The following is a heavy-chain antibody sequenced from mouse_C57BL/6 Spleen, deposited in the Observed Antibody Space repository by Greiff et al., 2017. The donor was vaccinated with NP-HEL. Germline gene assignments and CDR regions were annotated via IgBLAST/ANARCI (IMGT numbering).Heavy chain of an antibody. V-gene: IGHV1-82*01. D-gene: IGHD1-1*01. CDR2: IYPGDGDT. CDR1: GYAFSSSW. CDR3: ARYYYGSSYDYAMDY. Sequence: VQLQQSGPELVKPGASVKISCKASGYAFSSSWMNWVKQRPGKGLEWIGRIYPGDGDTNYNGKFKGKATLTADKSSSTAYMQLSSLTSEDSAVYFGARYYYGSSYDYAMDYWGQGTSVTVSS. J-gene: IGHJ4*01.